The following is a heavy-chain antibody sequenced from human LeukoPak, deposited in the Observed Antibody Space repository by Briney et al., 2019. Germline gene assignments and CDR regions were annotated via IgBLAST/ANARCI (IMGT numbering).Heavy chain of an antibody. CDR2: IKQDGSEK. D-gene: IGHD3-22*01. CDR1: GFTFSSCW. J-gene: IGHJ4*02. V-gene: IGHV3-7*01. Sequence: GGSLRLSCAASGFTFSSCWMNWVRQAPGKGLEWVANIKQDGSEKYYVDSVKGRFTISRDNAKNTLYLQMNSLRAEDTAVYYCARAYSSGYYFDYWGQGTLVTVSS. CDR3: ARAYSSGYYFDY.